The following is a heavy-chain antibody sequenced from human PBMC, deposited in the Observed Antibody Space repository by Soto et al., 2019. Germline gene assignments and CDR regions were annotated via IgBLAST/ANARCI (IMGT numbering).Heavy chain of an antibody. CDR1: GYSFAGYW. V-gene: IGHV5-10-1*01. CDR3: ARQIYDSDTGPNFQYYFDS. J-gene: IGHJ4*02. D-gene: IGHD3-22*01. CDR2: IDPSDSQT. Sequence: GESLKISCKGSGYSFAGYWISWVRQKPGKGLEWMGRIDPSDSQTYYSPSFRGHVTISVTKSITTVFLQWSSLGASDTAMYYCARQIYDSDTGPNFQYYFDSWGQGTPVTVSS.